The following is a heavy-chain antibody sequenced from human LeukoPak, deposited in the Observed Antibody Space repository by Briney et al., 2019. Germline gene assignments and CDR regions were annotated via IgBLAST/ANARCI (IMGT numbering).Heavy chain of an antibody. V-gene: IGHV1-18*01. CDR3: AAVGSSGYGFYYYYGMDV. CDR1: GYTFTSYG. D-gene: IGHD3-22*01. Sequence: GASVKVSCKASGYTFTSYGISWVRQAPGQGLEWMGWINPYNGNTNYAQMLQGRVTMTTDTSTSTAYMELGSLRSEDTAVYYCAAVGSSGYGFYYYYGMDVWGQGTTVTVSS. CDR2: INPYNGNT. J-gene: IGHJ6*02.